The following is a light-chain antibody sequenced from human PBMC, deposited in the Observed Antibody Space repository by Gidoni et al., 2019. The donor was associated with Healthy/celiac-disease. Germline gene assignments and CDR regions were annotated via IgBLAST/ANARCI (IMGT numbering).Light chain of an antibody. J-gene: IGKJ1*01. V-gene: IGKV1-39*01. Sequence: DIQMTQSPSSLSASVGDRVTITCRASQSNSSYLNWYQQKPGKAPKLLTYAASSLQSGVPSRFSGSGSGTDFTLTISSLQPEDFATYYCQQSYSTRWTFXQXTKVEIK. CDR2: AAS. CDR1: QSNSSY. CDR3: QQSYSTRWT.